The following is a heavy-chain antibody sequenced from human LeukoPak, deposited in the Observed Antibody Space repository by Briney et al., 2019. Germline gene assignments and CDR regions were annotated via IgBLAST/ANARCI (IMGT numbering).Heavy chain of an antibody. Sequence: PSETLSLTCTVSGGSISSYYWSWIRQPPGKGLEWIGYIYYSGSTNYSPSLKSRVTISVDTSKNQFSLKLSSVTAADTAVYYCARALGYCSSTSCRNWFDPWGQGTLVTVSS. CDR2: IYYSGST. CDR3: ARALGYCSSTSCRNWFDP. CDR1: GGSISSYY. D-gene: IGHD2-2*01. V-gene: IGHV4-59*01. J-gene: IGHJ5*02.